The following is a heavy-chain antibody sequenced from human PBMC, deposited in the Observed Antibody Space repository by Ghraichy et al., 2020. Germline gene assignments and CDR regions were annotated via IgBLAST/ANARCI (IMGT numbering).Heavy chain of an antibody. D-gene: IGHD3-3*01. CDR3: ARVDPYDFWSGRNAFDI. CDR2: ISAYNGNR. Sequence: ASVKVSCKASGYTFTSYGISWVRQAPGQGLEWMGWISAYNGNRNYAQKLQGRVTMTTDTSTSTAYMELRSLRSDDTAVYYCARVDPYDFWSGRNAFDIWGQGTMVTVSS. V-gene: IGHV1-18*01. J-gene: IGHJ3*02. CDR1: GYTFTSYG.